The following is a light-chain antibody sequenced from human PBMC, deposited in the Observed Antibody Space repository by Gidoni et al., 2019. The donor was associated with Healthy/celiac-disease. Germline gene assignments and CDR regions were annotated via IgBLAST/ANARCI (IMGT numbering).Light chain of an antibody. CDR1: QSVSSY. J-gene: IGKJ4*01. CDR3: QQRSNWPPRLT. Sequence: IVLTQSPATLSLSPGERATLACRASQSVSSYLAWYQQKPGQAPRLLIYDASNRATGIPARFIGSGSGTDFTLTISSLEPEDFAVYYCQQRSNWPPRLTFGGGTKVEIK. V-gene: IGKV3-11*01. CDR2: DAS.